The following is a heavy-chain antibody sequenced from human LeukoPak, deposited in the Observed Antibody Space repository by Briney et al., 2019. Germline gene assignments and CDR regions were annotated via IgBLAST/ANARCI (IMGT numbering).Heavy chain of an antibody. CDR2: INPNGGGT. CDR3: ARDLLELSDYYYYGMDV. J-gene: IGHJ6*02. V-gene: IGHV1-2*02. CDR1: GYTFTGYY. Sequence: GASVNVSCKASGYTFTGYYMHWVRQAPGQGLEWMGWINPNGGGTNYAQKFQGKVTMTRDTSISTAYMELSRLRSDDTAVYYCARDLLELSDYYYYGMDVWGQGTTVTVSS. D-gene: IGHD1-7*01.